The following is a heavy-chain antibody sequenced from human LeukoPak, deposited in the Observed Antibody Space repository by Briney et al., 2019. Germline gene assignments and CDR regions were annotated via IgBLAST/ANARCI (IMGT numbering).Heavy chain of an antibody. V-gene: IGHV3-30*04. CDR2: ISYDGSNK. CDR3: ARAQYSSSYPFDY. J-gene: IGHJ4*02. D-gene: IGHD6-13*01. CDR1: GFTFSSYA. Sequence: PGGSLRLSCAASGFTFSSYAMHWVRQAPGKGLEWVAVISYDGSNKYYADSVKGRFTISRDNSKNTLYLQMNSLRAEDTAVYYCARAQYSSSYPFDYWGQGTLVTVSS.